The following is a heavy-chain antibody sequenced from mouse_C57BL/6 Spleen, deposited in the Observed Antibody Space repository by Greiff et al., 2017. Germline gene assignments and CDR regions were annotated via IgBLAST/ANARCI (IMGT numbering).Heavy chain of an antibody. D-gene: IGHD1-1*01. CDR3: ARSYGSSYFDY. V-gene: IGHV5-9*01. CDR2: ISGGGGNT. Sequence: EVNVVESGGGLVKPGGSLKLSCAASGFTFSSYTMSWVRQTPEKRLEWVATISGGGGNTYYPDSVKGRFTISRDNAKNTLYLQMSSLRSEDTALYYCARSYGSSYFDYWGQGTTLTVSS. CDR1: GFTFSSYT. J-gene: IGHJ2*01.